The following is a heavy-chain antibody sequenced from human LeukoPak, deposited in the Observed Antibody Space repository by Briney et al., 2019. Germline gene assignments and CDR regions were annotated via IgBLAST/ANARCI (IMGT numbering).Heavy chain of an antibody. CDR3: ARGLYGDPDKYTFDY. Sequence: ASVKVSCRASGYTFTNYNIAWVRQAPGQGLEWVGWISAYNSNTKYAQKLQGRVTMTTDTSTSTAYMELRSLRSEDTAVYYCARGLYGDPDKYTFDYWGQGTLVTVSS. V-gene: IGHV1-18*01. CDR2: ISAYNSNT. D-gene: IGHD4-17*01. J-gene: IGHJ4*02. CDR1: GYTFTNYN.